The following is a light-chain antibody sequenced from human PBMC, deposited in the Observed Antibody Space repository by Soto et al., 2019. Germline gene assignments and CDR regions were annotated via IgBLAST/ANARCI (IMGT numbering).Light chain of an antibody. Sequence: DIQMTQSPSTLSASVGDRVTITCRASQSISSGLAWYQQKPGKAPKLLIYKASSLESGVPSRFSGSGSGTEFTLTISSLQPDDFATYYCQQYNSYSTFGVGTKVEIK. CDR1: QSISSG. J-gene: IGKJ4*01. V-gene: IGKV1-5*03. CDR3: QQYNSYST. CDR2: KAS.